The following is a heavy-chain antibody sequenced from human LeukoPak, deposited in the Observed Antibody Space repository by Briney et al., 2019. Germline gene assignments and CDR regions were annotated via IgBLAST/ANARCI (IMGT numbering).Heavy chain of an antibody. V-gene: IGHV3-43D*03. Sequence: PGGSLRLSCAGSGFRFDDYAMSWVRQTPGKGLEWVSLIGWDGSATYYAASVRGRFTVSRDNSKNSVYLQMDSLRSDDTALYYCARGAFLVSEYFQHWGQGTLVTVSS. CDR2: IGWDGSAT. CDR3: ARGAFLVSEYFQH. D-gene: IGHD3-16*01. J-gene: IGHJ1*01. CDR1: GFRFDDYA.